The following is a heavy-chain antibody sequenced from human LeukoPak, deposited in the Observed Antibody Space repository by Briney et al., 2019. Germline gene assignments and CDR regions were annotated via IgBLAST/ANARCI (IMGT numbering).Heavy chain of an antibody. V-gene: IGHV3-73*01. CDR1: GFTFSGSA. CDR3: TRHSDYYGSGMDV. J-gene: IGHJ6*04. CDR2: IRSKANSYAT. D-gene: IGHD3-10*01. Sequence: GGSLRLSCAASGFTFSGSAMHWVRQASGKGLEWVGRIRSKANSYATAYAASVKGRFTISRDDSKNTAYLQMSSLKTEDTAVYYCTRHSDYYGSGMDVWGKGTTVTVSS.